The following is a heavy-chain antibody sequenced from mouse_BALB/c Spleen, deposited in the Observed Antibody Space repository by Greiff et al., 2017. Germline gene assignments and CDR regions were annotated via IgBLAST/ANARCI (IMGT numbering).Heavy chain of an antibody. D-gene: IGHD1-2*01. CDR1: GHTFTSYV. CDR3: AREGVYYGYGY. V-gene: IGHV1-14*01. CDR2: INPYNDGT. Sequence: VQLQQSGPELVKPGASVKMSCKASGHTFTSYVMHWVKQKPGQGLEWIGYINPYNDGTKYNEKFKGKATLTSDKSSSTAYMELSSLTSEDSAVYYCAREGVYYGYGYWGQGTTLTVSS. J-gene: IGHJ2*01.